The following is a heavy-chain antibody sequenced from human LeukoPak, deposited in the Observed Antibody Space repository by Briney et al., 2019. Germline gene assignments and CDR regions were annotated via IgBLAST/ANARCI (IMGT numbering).Heavy chain of an antibody. V-gene: IGHV1-8*02. CDR2: INPNSGNT. J-gene: IGHJ5*02. Sequence: ASVKVSCKASGYTFTGYYMHWVRQAPGQGLEWMGWINPNSGNTGYAQKFQGRVTMTRNTSISTAYMELSSLRSEDTAVYYCARVVTMVRGVIESWFDPWGQGTLVTVSS. D-gene: IGHD3-10*01. CDR3: ARVVTMVRGVIESWFDP. CDR1: GYTFTGYY.